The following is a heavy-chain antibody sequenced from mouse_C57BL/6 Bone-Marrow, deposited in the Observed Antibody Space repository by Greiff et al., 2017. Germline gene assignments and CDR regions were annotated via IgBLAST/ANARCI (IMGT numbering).Heavy chain of an antibody. J-gene: IGHJ1*03. CDR1: GYTFTDYY. CDR2: INPNNGGT. D-gene: IGHD1-1*01. CDR3: ARYVTTVVSTGWYFDV. Sequence: VQLQQSGPELVKPGASVKISCKASGYTFTDYYMNWVKQSHGKSLEWIGDINPNNGGTSYNQKFKGKATLTVEKSSSTAYMELRRLTSEDSAVYYCARYVTTVVSTGWYFDVWGTGTTVTVSS. V-gene: IGHV1-26*01.